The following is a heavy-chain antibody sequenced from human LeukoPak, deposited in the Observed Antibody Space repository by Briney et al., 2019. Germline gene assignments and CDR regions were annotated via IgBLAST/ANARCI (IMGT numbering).Heavy chain of an antibody. Sequence: GGSLRLSCVASGFPFSSYWMTWVRQAPGKGLEWVGRIKKRSDGGTTDYAAPVKDRFIISRDDSQDTLYLQMNTLKTEDTAVYYCTRDWYHAFDFWGQGTVVTVSS. J-gene: IGHJ3*01. D-gene: IGHD3-9*01. CDR3: TRDWYHAFDF. V-gene: IGHV3-15*01. CDR1: GFPFSSYW. CDR2: IKKRSDGGTT.